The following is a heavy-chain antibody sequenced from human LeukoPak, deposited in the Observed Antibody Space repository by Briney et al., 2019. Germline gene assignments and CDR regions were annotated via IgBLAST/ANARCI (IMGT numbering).Heavy chain of an antibody. J-gene: IGHJ4*02. D-gene: IGHD2-15*01. CDR1: GFTFSTYW. Sequence: GGSLRLSCVASGFTFSTYWMNWVRQAPGKGLDRVGTISPDGSDKYYVDSVKGRFTISRDNAKPSLYLQINSLRADDTALYFCARGIVVVVGASDHFDYWGQGTLITVSS. V-gene: IGHV3-7*01. CDR3: ARGIVVVVGASDHFDY. CDR2: ISPDGSDK.